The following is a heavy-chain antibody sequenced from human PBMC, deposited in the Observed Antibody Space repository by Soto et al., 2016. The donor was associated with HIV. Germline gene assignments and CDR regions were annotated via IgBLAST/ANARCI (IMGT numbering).Heavy chain of an antibody. J-gene: IGHJ4*02. CDR1: GYMFSNFW. CDR3: ATHLLDY. CDR2: MKQDGTIK. V-gene: IGHV3-7*01. Sequence: EVQLVESGGGLVQPGGSLRVSCVTSGYMFSNFWMNWVRQAPGKGLEWVASMKQDGTIKHHAGSLVGRFTISRDNAKSSLYLQMNSLRVEDTAVYYCATHLLDYWGQGTLVTVSS.